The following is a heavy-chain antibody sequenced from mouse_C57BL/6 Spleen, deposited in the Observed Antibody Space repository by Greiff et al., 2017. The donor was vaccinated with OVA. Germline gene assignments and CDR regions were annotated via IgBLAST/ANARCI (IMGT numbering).Heavy chain of an antibody. J-gene: IGHJ2*01. CDR1: GYSITSGYY. V-gene: IGHV3-6*01. D-gene: IGHD2-1*01. Sequence: ESGPGLVKPSQSLSLTCSVPGYSITSGYYWNWIRQFPGNKLEWMGYISYDGSNNYNPSLKNRISITRDTSKNQFFLKLNSVTTEDTATYDCAREGIYGNFFDYWGQGTTLTVSS. CDR2: ISYDGSN. CDR3: AREGIYGNFFDY.